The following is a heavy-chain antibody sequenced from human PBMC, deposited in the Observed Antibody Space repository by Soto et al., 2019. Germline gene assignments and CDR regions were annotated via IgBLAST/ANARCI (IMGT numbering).Heavy chain of an antibody. Sequence: QVRLVESGGGVVQPGRSLRLSCAASGFTFSSYAMHWVRQAPGKGLEWVAVISYDGSNKYYADSVKGRFTISRDNSYNTLYLQMNSLRAEDTAVYYCARDGWNWNYALDYWGQGTLVTVSS. CDR2: ISYDGSNK. CDR3: ARDGWNWNYALDY. D-gene: IGHD1-7*01. J-gene: IGHJ4*02. V-gene: IGHV3-30-3*01. CDR1: GFTFSSYA.